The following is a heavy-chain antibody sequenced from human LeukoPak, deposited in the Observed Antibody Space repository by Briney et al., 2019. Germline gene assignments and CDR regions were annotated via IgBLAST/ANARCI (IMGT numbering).Heavy chain of an antibody. CDR1: GGSISSYY. J-gene: IGHJ4*02. CDR3: ARGRAFGGVIVRLYYFDY. D-gene: IGHD3-16*02. CDR2: IYYSGST. Sequence: SETLSLTCTVSGGSISSYYWSWIRQPPGKGLEWIGYIYYSGSTNYNPSLKSRVTISVDTSKNQFSLKLSSVTAADTAVYYCARGRAFGGVIVRLYYFDYWGQGTLVTVSS. V-gene: IGHV4-59*01.